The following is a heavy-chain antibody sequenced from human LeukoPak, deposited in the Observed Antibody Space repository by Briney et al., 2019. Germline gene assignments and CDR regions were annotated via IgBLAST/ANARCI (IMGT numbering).Heavy chain of an antibody. D-gene: IGHD6-19*01. J-gene: IGHJ4*02. Sequence: SETLSLTCAVYGGSFSGYYWSWIRQPPGKGLEWIGEINHSGSTNYNPSPKSRVTISVDTSKNQFSLKLSSVTAADTAVYYCANRIGPVAGTFDYWGQGTLVTVSS. CDR2: INHSGST. CDR3: ANRIGPVAGTFDY. CDR1: GGSFSGYY. V-gene: IGHV4-34*01.